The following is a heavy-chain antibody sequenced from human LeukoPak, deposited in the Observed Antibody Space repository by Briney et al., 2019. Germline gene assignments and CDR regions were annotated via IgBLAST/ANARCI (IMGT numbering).Heavy chain of an antibody. J-gene: IGHJ4*02. D-gene: IGHD6-13*01. CDR2: IKQDGSEK. V-gene: IGHV3-7*01. CDR1: GFTFSSDW. Sequence: GGSLGLSCAASGFTFSSDWMSWVRQAPGKGLEWVANIKQDGSEKYYVDPVRGRFTTSRDNTKKSLYLQMNSLRAEDTAVYYCTISSSRNHFDYWGQGTLVTVSS. CDR3: TISSSRNHFDY.